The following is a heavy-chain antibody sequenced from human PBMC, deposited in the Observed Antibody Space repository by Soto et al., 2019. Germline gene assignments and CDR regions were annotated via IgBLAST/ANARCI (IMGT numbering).Heavy chain of an antibody. CDR3: ARDCSGGSCYSAVGFNY. J-gene: IGHJ4*02. D-gene: IGHD2-15*01. CDR2: IIPIFGTA. CDR1: GGTFSSYA. Sequence: QVQLVQSGAEVKKPGSSVKVSCKASGGTFSSYAISWVRQAPGQGLEWMGGIIPIFGTANYAQKFQGRVTITADESSSTAYMELSSLRSEDTAVYYCARDCSGGSCYSAVGFNYWCQGTLVVVSS. V-gene: IGHV1-69*01.